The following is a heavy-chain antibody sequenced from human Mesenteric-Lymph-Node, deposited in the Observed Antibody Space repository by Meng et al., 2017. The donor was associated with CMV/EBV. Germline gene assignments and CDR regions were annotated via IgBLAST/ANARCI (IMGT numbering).Heavy chain of an antibody. V-gene: IGHV1-46*01. CDR3: ATLSGTMADY. CDR2: INPTDGST. Sequence: SCHASGYSLTSYYMHWVRQAPGQGLQWMGLINPTDGSTTYAQAFEGRVTVTRDPSTSTVYMEINTLRSEDTAVYYCATLSGTMADYWGQGTLVTVSS. J-gene: IGHJ4*02. D-gene: IGHD1-7*01. CDR1: GYSLTSYY.